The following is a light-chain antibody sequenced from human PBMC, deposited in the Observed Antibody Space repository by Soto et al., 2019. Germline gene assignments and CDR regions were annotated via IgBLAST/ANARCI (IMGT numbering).Light chain of an antibody. V-gene: IGKV3-20*01. CDR3: QLYAISPKT. CDR2: DAS. CDR1: HTVSSTS. J-gene: IGKJ1*01. Sequence: EIVLTQSPGTLSLSPGERATLSCRASHTVSSTSLAWYQQRPGQAPRLLIVDASTRVTGIPDRFSGSGSGTDFSLTISRLEPEDFAMYFCQLYAISPKTFGQGTKVEIK.